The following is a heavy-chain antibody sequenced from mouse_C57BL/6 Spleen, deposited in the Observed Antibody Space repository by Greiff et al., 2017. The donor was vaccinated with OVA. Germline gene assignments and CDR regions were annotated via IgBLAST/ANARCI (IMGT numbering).Heavy chain of an antibody. CDR3: AAVVASWYFDY. V-gene: IGHV1-26*01. J-gene: IGHJ2*01. D-gene: IGHD1-1*01. Sequence: EVQLQQSGPELVKPGASVKISCKASGYTFTDYYMNWVKQSHGKSLEWIGDINPNNGGTSYNQKFKGKATLTVDKSSSTAYMELRSLTSEDSAVYYCAAVVASWYFDYWGQGTTLTVSS. CDR2: INPNNGGT. CDR1: GYTFTDYY.